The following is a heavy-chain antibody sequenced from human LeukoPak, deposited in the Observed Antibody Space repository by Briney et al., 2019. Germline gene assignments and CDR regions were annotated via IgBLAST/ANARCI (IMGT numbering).Heavy chain of an antibody. D-gene: IGHD6-19*01. CDR1: GGSIGSYY. Sequence: PSETLSLTCTVSGGSIGSYYWNWIRQPPGKGLEWIGYIYYSGSTNYNPSLESRVTISVDTSKNQFSLNLTSVTAADSAVYYCARAYSSGSYYGLDVWGQGTTVTVSS. CDR3: ARAYSSGSYYGLDV. V-gene: IGHV4-59*08. J-gene: IGHJ6*02. CDR2: IYYSGST.